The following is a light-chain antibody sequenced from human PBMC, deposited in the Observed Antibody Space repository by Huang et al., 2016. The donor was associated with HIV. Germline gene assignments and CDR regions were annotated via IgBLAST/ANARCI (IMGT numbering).Light chain of an antibody. CDR2: LGA. J-gene: IGKJ3*01. CDR3: MQALQTPFT. Sequence: DIVMTQSPLSLPVTPGEPASSSCRSSQSLLHSNGYNYLHWYLQKPGQSPQLLIYLGAQRASGVPDRCSGSGSGTNFTLKISRVEAEDVGVYYCMQALQTPFTFGPGTKVDIK. V-gene: IGKV2-28*01. CDR1: QSLLHSNGYNY.